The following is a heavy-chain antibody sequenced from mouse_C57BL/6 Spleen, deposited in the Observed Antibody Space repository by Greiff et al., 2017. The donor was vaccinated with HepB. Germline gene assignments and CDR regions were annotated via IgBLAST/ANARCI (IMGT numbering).Heavy chain of an antibody. D-gene: IGHD1-1*01. CDR2: IHPNSGST. CDR1: GYTFTSYW. CDR3: ARGALDYGSIYFDY. J-gene: IGHJ2*01. Sequence: QVQLKQSGAELVKPGASVKLSCKASGYTFTSYWMHWVKQRPGQGLEWIGMIHPNSGSTNYNEKFKSKATLTVDKSSSTAYMQLSSLTSEDSAVYYCARGALDYGSIYFDYWGQGTTLTVSS. V-gene: IGHV1-64*01.